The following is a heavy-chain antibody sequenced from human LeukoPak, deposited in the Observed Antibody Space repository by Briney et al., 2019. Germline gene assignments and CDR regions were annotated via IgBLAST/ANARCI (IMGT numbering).Heavy chain of an antibody. J-gene: IGHJ3*02. CDR2: IYTSGST. CDR3: ARVHCSGGSCYFGAFDI. D-gene: IGHD2-15*01. CDR1: GGSISSGSYY. V-gene: IGHV4-61*02. Sequence: SETLSLTCTVSGGSISSGSYYWSWIRQPAGKGLEWIGRIYTSGSTNYNPSLKSRVTISVDTSKNQFSLKLSSVTAADTAVYYCARVHCSGGSCYFGAFDIWGQGTMVTVSS.